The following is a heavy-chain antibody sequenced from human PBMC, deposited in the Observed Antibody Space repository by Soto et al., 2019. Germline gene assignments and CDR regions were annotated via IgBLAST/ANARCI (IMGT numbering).Heavy chain of an antibody. CDR3: ARREVYFRKRDH. V-gene: IGHV5-51*01. CDR2: IFPFDSDT. CDR1: GYTFTDYW. J-gene: IGHJ5*02. D-gene: IGHD6-6*01. Sequence: PGASLKISWECSGYTFTDYWSAVVRDIAGQGLEERGFIFPFDSDTRYSQSCQGQVIISVDTTINTAYLQFTLLKASNAAIYYCARREVYFRKRDHLGHGTLGTGPS.